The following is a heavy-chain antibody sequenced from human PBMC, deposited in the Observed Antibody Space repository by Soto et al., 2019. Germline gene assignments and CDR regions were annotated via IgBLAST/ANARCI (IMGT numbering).Heavy chain of an antibody. CDR3: ARGQEGVVATH. D-gene: IGHD5-12*01. CDR1: GGSLSGYY. V-gene: IGHV4-34*01. CDR2: VKDGGHT. Sequence: QVQLQQWGAGLLKPSETLSLNCAVTGGSLSGYYWSWIRQPPGKGLEWIGEVKDGGHTNYSPSLRGRVNISSATSNSKFSLRLHSVTAADTGVYYCARGQEGVVATHWAQGSLVTVSS. J-gene: IGHJ4*02.